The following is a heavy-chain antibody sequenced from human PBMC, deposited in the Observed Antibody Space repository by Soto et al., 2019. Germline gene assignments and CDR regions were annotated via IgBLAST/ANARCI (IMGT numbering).Heavy chain of an antibody. Sequence: GGSLRLSCAASGFTFSSYAMTWVRQAPGKGLEWVSGLYGSGDITFYADSVRGRFTVSRDNSKNTLYLEMNSLRAEDTAVYYCARESLIAAALDYWGQGTLVTVSS. CDR3: ARESLIAAALDY. D-gene: IGHD6-13*01. V-gene: IGHV3-23*01. CDR1: GFTFSSYA. CDR2: LYGSGDIT. J-gene: IGHJ4*02.